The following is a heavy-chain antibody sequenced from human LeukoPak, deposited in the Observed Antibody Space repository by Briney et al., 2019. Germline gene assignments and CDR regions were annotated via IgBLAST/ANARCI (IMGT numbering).Heavy chain of an antibody. CDR2: INHSGYT. D-gene: IGHD4-17*01. J-gene: IGHJ4*02. Sequence: SETLSLTCAVSGVSFNDYYWSWVHQTPGKGLEWIGEINHSGYTNDSPSLKSRVTISIDTSRKQFSLNLRSVIVADTGIYYCTRMTTGHDYWGQGTLVTVSS. CDR1: GVSFNDYY. CDR3: TRMTTGHDY. V-gene: IGHV4-34*01.